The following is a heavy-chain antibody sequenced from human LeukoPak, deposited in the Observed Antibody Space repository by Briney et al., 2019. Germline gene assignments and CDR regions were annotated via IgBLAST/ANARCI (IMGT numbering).Heavy chain of an antibody. Sequence: GGSLRPSCAASGFTFSSTWMSWVRQAPGKGLECLAKIRKDGSQKYYVDSVEGRFTISTDNAENSLYLQMNALRADDAAVCYCTRVSGGYDVSYYWRQGTLLTVSS. CDR2: IRKDGSQK. D-gene: IGHD3-3*01. V-gene: IGHV3-7*03. CDR3: TRVSGGYDVSYY. CDR1: GFTFSSTW. J-gene: IGHJ4*02.